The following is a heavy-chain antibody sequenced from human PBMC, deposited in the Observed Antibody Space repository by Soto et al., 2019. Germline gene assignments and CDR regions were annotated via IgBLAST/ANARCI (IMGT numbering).Heavy chain of an antibody. CDR1: GYTFTSYA. CDR2: ISGNTGDT. J-gene: IGHJ2*01. Sequence: QVQLVQSGAEVKKPGASVKVSCKASGYTFTSYAISWVRQAPGQGLEWMGWISGNTGDTRYAQKLQGRVTMTTDTCTSTVYMELMRLRSDETAVYYCSRVDWGNGYWYFDLWGRGTLVTVSS. V-gene: IGHV1-18*01. CDR3: SRVDWGNGYWYFDL. D-gene: IGHD3-9*01.